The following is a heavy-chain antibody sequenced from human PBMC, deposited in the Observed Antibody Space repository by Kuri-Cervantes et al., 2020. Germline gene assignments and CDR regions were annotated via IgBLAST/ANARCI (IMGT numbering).Heavy chain of an antibody. J-gene: IGHJ6*02. CDR1: GGSISSYY. V-gene: IGHV4-59*12. CDR2: TYYSGRT. CDR3: TKGSSPGTAHYYYGMDV. D-gene: IGHD2-21*02. Sequence: GSLRLSCAVSGGSISSYYWGWIRQAPGGGLEWIGTTYYSGRTYYNPSLKSRVTISVDTSKNQFSLKVSSVTAADTAVYYCTKGSSPGTAHYYYGMDVWGQGTTITVSS.